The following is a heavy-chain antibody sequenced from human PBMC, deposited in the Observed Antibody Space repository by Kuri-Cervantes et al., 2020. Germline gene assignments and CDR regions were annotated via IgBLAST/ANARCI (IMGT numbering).Heavy chain of an antibody. J-gene: IGHJ3*02. CDR3: ATWRYSNYVSFAFDI. Sequence: SETLSLTCTVSGGSISSSSYYWVWIRQPPGKGLEWIGSAYYSGSAYYNPSLKSRVTISVDTSKNQFSLKLSSVTAADTAVYYCATWRYSNYVSFAFDIWGQGTMVTVSS. CDR1: GGSISSSSYY. CDR2: AYYSGSA. D-gene: IGHD4-11*01. V-gene: IGHV4-39*07.